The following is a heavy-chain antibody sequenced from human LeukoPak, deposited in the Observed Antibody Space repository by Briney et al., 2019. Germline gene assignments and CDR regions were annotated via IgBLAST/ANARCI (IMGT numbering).Heavy chain of an antibody. V-gene: IGHV3-30-3*01. Sequence: PGRSLRLSCAASGVTFTGYTMHWVRQAPGKGLEWVAVISSDGSSMYYTDSVKGRLSISGDNCTNTLYLQMNSLRTEGTAVYYCARDQGRIAAAGNYPSSGYWGQGTLVTVSS. CDR2: ISSDGSSM. CDR1: GVTFTGYT. J-gene: IGHJ4*02. CDR3: ARDQGRIAAAGNYPSSGY. D-gene: IGHD6-13*01.